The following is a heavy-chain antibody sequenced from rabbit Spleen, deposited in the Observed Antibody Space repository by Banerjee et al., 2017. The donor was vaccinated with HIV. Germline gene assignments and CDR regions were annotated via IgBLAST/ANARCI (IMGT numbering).Heavy chain of an antibody. J-gene: IGHJ3*01. CDR3: VSGGLYASGWHL. CDR1: GFDFSNYG. V-gene: IGHV1S47*01. Sequence: QEQLVESGGGLVQPGGSLKLSCTASGFDFSNYGVTWVRQAPGKGLEWIGYIDPLFNVTYYPSWVNGRFTGSSHHAQNTVSLQMNSLTAADTAIYFCVSGGLYASGWHLWGQGTLVTVS. D-gene: IGHD4-1*01. CDR2: IDPLFNVT.